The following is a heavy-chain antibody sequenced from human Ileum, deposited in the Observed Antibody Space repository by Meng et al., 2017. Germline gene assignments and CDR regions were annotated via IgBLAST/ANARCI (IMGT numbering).Heavy chain of an antibody. CDR3: ARGGVAARLGT. Sequence: QGQLQPWGAGLLKPSETLSLTCAANGGSFSGYYWSWIRQPPGKGLEWIGEISHSGSTHYNPSLKSRLTISVDTSNNQFSLKLNSVTAADTAVYYCARGGVAARLGTWGQGALVTVSS. CDR2: ISHSGST. J-gene: IGHJ4*02. D-gene: IGHD6-6*01. CDR1: GGSFSGYY. V-gene: IGHV4-34*02.